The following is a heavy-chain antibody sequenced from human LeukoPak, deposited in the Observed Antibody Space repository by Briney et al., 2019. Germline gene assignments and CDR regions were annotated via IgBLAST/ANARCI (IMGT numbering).Heavy chain of an antibody. Sequence: GASVKVSCKTSGYTFTGYYMHWVRQAPGQGLEWMGWINSNSGETNYAQKFQGRVTMTRDTSISTAYMELSRLRSDDSAVYYCARDGGTAMGVIAYWGQGILVTVSS. D-gene: IGHD5-18*01. V-gene: IGHV1-2*02. CDR1: GYTFTGYY. J-gene: IGHJ4*02. CDR3: ARDGGTAMGVIAY. CDR2: INSNSGET.